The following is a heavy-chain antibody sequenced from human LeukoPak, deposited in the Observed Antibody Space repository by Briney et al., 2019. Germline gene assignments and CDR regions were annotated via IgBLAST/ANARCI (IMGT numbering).Heavy chain of an antibody. Sequence: GALLKASCKVSGYTLTELSMHWVRQAPGKRLGWMGGFDPEDGETIYAQKFQGRVTMTEDTSTDTTYMELSSLRSEDTAVYYCATFYCSSTSCYIDYYYGMDVWGQGTTVTVSS. CDR3: ATFYCSSTSCYIDYYYGMDV. J-gene: IGHJ6*02. CDR1: GYTLTELS. V-gene: IGHV1-24*01. CDR2: FDPEDGET. D-gene: IGHD2-2*02.